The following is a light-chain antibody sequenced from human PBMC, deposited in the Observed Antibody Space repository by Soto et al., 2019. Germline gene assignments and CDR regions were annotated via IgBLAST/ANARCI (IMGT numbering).Light chain of an antibody. V-gene: IGKV4-1*01. CDR1: QNVLYSSNNKNY. CDR2: WAS. J-gene: IGKJ1*01. Sequence: DIIMTQSQDSLAVSLGERDTANCKSSQNVLYSSNNKNYLAWYQQKPGQPPKLHIYWASTRESGVPDRFSGSGSATDFTLTISSLQAEDVAVYYCQQYYSSPLTFGQGTRVEIK. CDR3: QQYYSSPLT.